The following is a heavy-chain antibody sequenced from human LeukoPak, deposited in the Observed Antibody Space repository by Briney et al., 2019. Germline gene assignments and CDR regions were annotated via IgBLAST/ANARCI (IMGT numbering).Heavy chain of an antibody. J-gene: IGHJ6*02. Sequence: PSETLSLTCAVYGGSFSGYYWSWIRQPPGKGLEWIGEINHSGSTNYNPSLKSRVTISVDTSKNQFSPKLSSVTAADTAVYYCARGPIVVVVAASLYYYYGMDVWGQGTTVTVSS. V-gene: IGHV4-34*01. CDR3: ARGPIVVVVAASLYYYYGMDV. D-gene: IGHD2-15*01. CDR2: INHSGST. CDR1: GGSFSGYY.